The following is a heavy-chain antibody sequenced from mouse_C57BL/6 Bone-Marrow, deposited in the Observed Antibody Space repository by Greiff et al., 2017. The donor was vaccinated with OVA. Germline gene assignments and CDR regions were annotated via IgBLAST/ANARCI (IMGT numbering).Heavy chain of an antibody. CDR3: ARHFTLDY. V-gene: IGHV5-6*01. D-gene: IGHD1-1*01. CDR1: GFTFSSYG. Sequence: EVQLQESGGDLVKPGGSLKLSCAASGFTFSSYGMSWVRQTPDKRLEWVATISSGGSYTYYPDSVKGRFTISRDNAKNTLYLQMSSLKSEDTAMYYCARHFTLDYWGQGTTLTVSS. CDR2: ISSGGSYT. J-gene: IGHJ2*01.